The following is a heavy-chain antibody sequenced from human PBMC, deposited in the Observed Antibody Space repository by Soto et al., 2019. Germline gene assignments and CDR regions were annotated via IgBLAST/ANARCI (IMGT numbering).Heavy chain of an antibody. CDR2: ISAYNGNT. J-gene: IGHJ4*02. D-gene: IGHD3-22*01. CDR3: ARGYSSGYYTYYFAY. Sequence: ASVKVSCKASGYTFTSYGISWVRQAPGQGLERMGWISAYNGNTNYAQKLQGRVTMTTDTSTSTAYMELRSLRSDDTAVYYCARGYSSGYYTYYFAYWGQGTLVTVSS. V-gene: IGHV1-18*01. CDR1: GYTFTSYG.